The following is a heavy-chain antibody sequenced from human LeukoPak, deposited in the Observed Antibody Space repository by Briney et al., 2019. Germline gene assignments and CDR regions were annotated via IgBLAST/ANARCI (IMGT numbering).Heavy chain of an antibody. D-gene: IGHD5-12*01. Sequence: ASQTLSLTCTVSGGSISSGSYFWSWIRQPAGKGLEWIGRIYTNGGPSYNPSPKSRITISPDTSKNQFSLKLSSVTAADTAVYYCARELAGYGKLDYWGQGILVTVSS. CDR3: ARELAGYGKLDY. CDR2: IYTNGGP. V-gene: IGHV4-61*02. CDR1: GGSISSGSYF. J-gene: IGHJ4*02.